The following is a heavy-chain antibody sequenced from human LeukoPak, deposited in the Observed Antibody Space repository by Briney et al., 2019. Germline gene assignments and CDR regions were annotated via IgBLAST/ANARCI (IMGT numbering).Heavy chain of an antibody. D-gene: IGHD4-17*01. CDR1: GGSISSSSYY. Sequence: SETLSLTCTVSGGSISSSSYYWGWIRQPPGKGLEWIGSVYYSGNTYYNSSLKSRVTISVDTSKDQFSLKLSSVTAADTAIYYCTREYGFMTTVFHAFDIWGQGTMVTVSS. CDR3: TREYGFMTTVFHAFDI. J-gene: IGHJ3*02. CDR2: VYYSGNT. V-gene: IGHV4-39*07.